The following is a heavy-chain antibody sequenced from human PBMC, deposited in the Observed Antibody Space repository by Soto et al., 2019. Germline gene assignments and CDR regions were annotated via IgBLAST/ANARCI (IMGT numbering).Heavy chain of an antibody. CDR2: IKQDGSEK. Sequence: PGGSLRLSCAASGFTFSSYWMSWVRQAPGKGLEWVANIKQDGSEKYYVDSVKGRFTISRDNAKNSLYLQMNSLRAEDTAVYYCARRRLVYAYIISNTHNYYFDYWGQGTLVTVSS. CDR3: ARRRLVYAYIISNTHNYYFDY. D-gene: IGHD2-8*01. J-gene: IGHJ4*02. V-gene: IGHV3-7*01. CDR1: GFTFSSYW.